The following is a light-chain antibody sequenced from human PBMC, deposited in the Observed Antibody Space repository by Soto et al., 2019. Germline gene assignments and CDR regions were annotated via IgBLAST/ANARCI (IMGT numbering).Light chain of an antibody. CDR2: GTS. CDR1: QNISTN. CDR3: QQYNNWPRT. Sequence: EIVLTQSPATLSVSPGERATLSCRASQNISTNLAWYQHKRGQAPRLLIYGTSTWATGIPARFSGSGSGTEFTLTISSLQSEDFAVYCCQQYNNWPRTFGQGTKVEVK. J-gene: IGKJ1*01. V-gene: IGKV3-15*01.